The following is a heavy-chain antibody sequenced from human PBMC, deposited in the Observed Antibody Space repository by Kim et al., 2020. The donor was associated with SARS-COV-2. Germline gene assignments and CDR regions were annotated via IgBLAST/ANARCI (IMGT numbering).Heavy chain of an antibody. Sequence: SETLSLTCTVSGGSVSSGSYYWSWIRQPPGKGLEWIGYIYYSGSTNYNPSLKSRVTISVDTSKNQFSLKLSSVTAADTAVYYCAREARPKTYSGSRGFDYWGQGTLVTVSS. CDR1: GGSVSSGSYY. CDR2: IYYSGST. D-gene: IGHD1-26*01. V-gene: IGHV4-61*01. CDR3: AREARPKTYSGSRGFDY. J-gene: IGHJ4*02.